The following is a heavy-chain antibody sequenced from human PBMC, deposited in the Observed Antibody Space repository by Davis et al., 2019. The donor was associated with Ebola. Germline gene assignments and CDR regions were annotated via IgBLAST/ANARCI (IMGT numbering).Heavy chain of an antibody. CDR1: GFSFSNFW. J-gene: IGHJ6*02. V-gene: IGHV3-30*03. Sequence: PGGSLRLSCAASGFSFSNFWMSWVRQAPGKGLEWVAAISHDTYSKHYADSVEGRFTISRDNSKNTLFLQMDSLRPEATAVYFCARSSPSPTPWARHPLDVWGQGTTVTVSS. CDR3: ARSSPSPTPWARHPLDV. CDR2: ISHDTYSK. D-gene: IGHD3-16*01.